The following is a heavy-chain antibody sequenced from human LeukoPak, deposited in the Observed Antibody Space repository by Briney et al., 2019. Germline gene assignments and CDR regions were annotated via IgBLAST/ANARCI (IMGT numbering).Heavy chain of an antibody. CDR1: GGSISSSSYY. Sequence: PSETLSLTCTVSGGSISSSSYYWGWIRQPPGKGLEWIGSIYYSGSTYYNPSLKSRVTISVDTSKNQFSLKLSSVTAADTAVYYCARLSLGGYGRYFDWLLSYYYYYYMDVWGKGTTVTISS. D-gene: IGHD3-9*01. CDR2: IYYSGST. V-gene: IGHV4-39*01. CDR3: ARLSLGGYGRYFDWLLSYYYYYYMDV. J-gene: IGHJ6*03.